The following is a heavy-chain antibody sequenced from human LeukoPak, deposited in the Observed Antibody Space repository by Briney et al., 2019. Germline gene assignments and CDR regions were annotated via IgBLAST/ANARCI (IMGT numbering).Heavy chain of an antibody. Sequence: PGGSLRLSCAASGFTFDDYAMHWVRHAPGKGREWVSLISGDGGSTYYADSVKGRFTISRDNSKNSLYLQMNSLRTEDTALYYCAKDLGELDTAMVTVSNNWFDPWGQGTLVTVSS. CDR2: ISGDGGST. CDR3: AKDLGELDTAMVTVSNNWFDP. J-gene: IGHJ5*02. V-gene: IGHV3-43*02. CDR1: GFTFDDYA. D-gene: IGHD5-18*01.